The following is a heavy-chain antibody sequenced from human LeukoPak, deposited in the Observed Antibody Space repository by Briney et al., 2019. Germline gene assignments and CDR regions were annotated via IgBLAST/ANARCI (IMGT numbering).Heavy chain of an antibody. D-gene: IGHD1-26*01. Sequence: SETLSLTCTVSGGSISSGRYCWSWIRQPAGKGLEWIGHIHASGNTNYNPSLKSRLTISVDTSKNQFSLKLSSVTAADTAVYYCARSGRGTYYYFDLWGQGTLVTVSS. CDR1: GGSISSGRYC. V-gene: IGHV4-61*09. J-gene: IGHJ4*02. CDR3: ARSGRGTYYYFDL. CDR2: IHASGNT.